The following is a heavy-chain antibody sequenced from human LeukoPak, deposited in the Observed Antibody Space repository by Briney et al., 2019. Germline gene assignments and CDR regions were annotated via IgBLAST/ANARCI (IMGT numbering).Heavy chain of an antibody. J-gene: IGHJ4*02. CDR3: ARGLRWVDY. D-gene: IGHD5-18*01. V-gene: IGHV3-7*03. Sequence: PGGSLRLSCAASGFTFSNDWVNWVRGAPGQGLGWVANINQDGRGKYYVDSVKGRFTISTDNAKNSLFLQMNSLRAEDTAVYYCARGLRWVDYWGQGTLVTVSS. CDR1: GFTFSNDW. CDR2: INQDGRGK.